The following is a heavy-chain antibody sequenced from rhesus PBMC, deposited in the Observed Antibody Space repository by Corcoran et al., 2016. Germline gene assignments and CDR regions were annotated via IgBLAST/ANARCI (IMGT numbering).Heavy chain of an antibody. CDR3: GSTDCSSSDCSSGDF. CDR2: FPGPGGAT. V-gene: IGHV4-93*01. J-gene: IGHJ4*01. Sequence: QVQLQESGPAVVKPSETLSLTCAVSGGSIRSHHWWSWIRPAPGKGLEWIGGFPGPGGATKYNPFLQSRFSISTDTSKVRLSLRVTSVTAADTAVYYCGSTDCSSSDCSSGDFWGQGVLVTVSS. D-gene: IGHD2-15*01. CDR1: GGSIRSHHW.